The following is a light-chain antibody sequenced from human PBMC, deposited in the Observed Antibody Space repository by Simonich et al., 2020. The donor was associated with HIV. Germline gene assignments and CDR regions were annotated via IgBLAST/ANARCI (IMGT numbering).Light chain of an antibody. J-gene: IGLJ2*01. CDR1: SSDVGVYNY. CDR3: CSYAGSYTFDVV. V-gene: IGLV2-14*01. CDR2: DAT. Sequence: QSALTQPASVSGSPGQSITISCTGTSSDVGVYNYVSWYQQHPGKAPKLMIYDATKRPSGVSNRFSGSKSGNTASLTISGLQAEDEADYYCCSYAGSYTFDVVFGGGTKLTVL.